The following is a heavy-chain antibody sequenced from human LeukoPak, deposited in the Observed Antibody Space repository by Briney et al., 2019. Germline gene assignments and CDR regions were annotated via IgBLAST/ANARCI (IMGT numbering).Heavy chain of an antibody. CDR3: VKGGHFNFDY. Sequence: GGSLRLSCAASGFTFSTYWMKWVRQAPGKGLEWVASIKEDGSDKYYVDSVKGRFSISRDNAKNSPYLQMNSLRTEDTVVYYCVKGGHFNFDYWGQGTLVTVSS. V-gene: IGHV3-7*01. CDR1: GFTFSTYW. J-gene: IGHJ4*02. CDR2: IKEDGSDK. D-gene: IGHD5-12*01.